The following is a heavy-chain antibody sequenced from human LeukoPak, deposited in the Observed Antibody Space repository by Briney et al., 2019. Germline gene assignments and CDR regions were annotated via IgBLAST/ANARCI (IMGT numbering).Heavy chain of an antibody. D-gene: IGHD2-21*02. V-gene: IGHV4-39*01. Sequence: SETLSLTCIVSGGXISSRKYYWGWIRQPPGKGLEWIGSIYYSGSSYSNPSLKSRVTISVDTSKNQFSLKLSSVTAADTAVYYCASILAYCGADCYSDYWGQGTLVTVSS. CDR1: GGXISSRKYY. CDR3: ASILAYCGADCYSDY. CDR2: IYYSGSS. J-gene: IGHJ4*02.